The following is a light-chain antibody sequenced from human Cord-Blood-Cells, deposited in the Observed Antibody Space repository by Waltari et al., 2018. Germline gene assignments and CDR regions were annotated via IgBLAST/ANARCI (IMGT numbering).Light chain of an antibody. J-gene: IGKJ2*03. V-gene: IGKV2-28*01. CDR3: MQALQTPYS. CDR1: QSLLHSNGYNY. Sequence: DIVMTQSPLSLPVTPGEPAPISCRSSQSLLHSNGYNYLDRYLQKTGQSPQLLIYLGSNRASGVPPRFSGSGSGANFTLKISRVEAEDVGVYYCMQALQTPYSFGQGTKLEIK. CDR2: LGS.